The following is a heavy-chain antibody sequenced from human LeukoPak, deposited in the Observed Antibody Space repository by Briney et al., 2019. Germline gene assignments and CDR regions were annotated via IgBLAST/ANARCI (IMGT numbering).Heavy chain of an antibody. Sequence: GGSLRLSCVASGFTFSSYAMSWVRQAPGKGLEWVSGISASGVYTYYADSVKGRFTISRDNSEKTLSLQINSLRAGDTALYYCAKDAGVVVAASIVYWGQGTLVTVSS. CDR3: AKDAGVVVAASIVY. V-gene: IGHV3-23*01. CDR2: ISASGVYT. D-gene: IGHD2-15*01. J-gene: IGHJ4*02. CDR1: GFTFSSYA.